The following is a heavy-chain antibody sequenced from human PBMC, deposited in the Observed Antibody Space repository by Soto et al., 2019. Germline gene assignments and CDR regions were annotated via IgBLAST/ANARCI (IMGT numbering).Heavy chain of an antibody. J-gene: IGHJ6*02. D-gene: IGHD2-2*01. CDR2: IKEDGSEK. CDR3: ARSYCISSSCDRDYHYYGMDV. Sequence: EVQLVESGGGLVQPGGSLRLSCAASGFTFSYYWMSWVRQAPGKGLEWVANIKEDGSEKYYVDSVKGRFTISRDNAKNSLYLQMNCLRAEDTAVYYCARSYCISSSCDRDYHYYGMDVWGQGTTVTVSS. V-gene: IGHV3-7*01. CDR1: GFTFSYYW.